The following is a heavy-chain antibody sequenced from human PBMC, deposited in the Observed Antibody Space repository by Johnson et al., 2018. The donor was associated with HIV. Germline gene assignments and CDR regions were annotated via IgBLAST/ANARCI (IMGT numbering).Heavy chain of an antibody. CDR2: MSYDGSNK. J-gene: IGHJ3*02. Sequence: QVQLVESGGGLVQPGGSLRLSCAASGFTFSSYAMHWVRQAPGKGLEWVAVMSYDGSNKYYADSVKGRFTISRDNSKNTLYLQMNSLRAEDTAVYYCAKGIAAAASGAFDIWGQGTMVTVSS. D-gene: IGHD6-13*01. V-gene: IGHV3-30-3*01. CDR3: AKGIAAAASGAFDI. CDR1: GFTFSSYA.